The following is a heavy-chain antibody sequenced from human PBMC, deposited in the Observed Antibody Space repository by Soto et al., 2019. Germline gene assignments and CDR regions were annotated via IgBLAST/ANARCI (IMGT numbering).Heavy chain of an antibody. D-gene: IGHD3-10*01. J-gene: IGHJ4*02. CDR1: GGSISSYY. V-gene: IGHV4-59*08. CDR2: IYYSGST. CDR3: ARLSYGSGSYGL. Sequence: SETLSLTCAASGGSISSYYWSWIRQPPGKGLEWIGYIYYSGSTNYNPSLKSRVTISVDTSKNQFSLKLSSVTAADTAVYYCARLSYGSGSYGLWGQGTLVTVSS.